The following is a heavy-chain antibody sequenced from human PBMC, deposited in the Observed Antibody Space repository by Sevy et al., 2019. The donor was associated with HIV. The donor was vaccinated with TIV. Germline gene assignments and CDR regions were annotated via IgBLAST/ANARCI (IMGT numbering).Heavy chain of an antibody. Sequence: GGSLRLSCAASGFTFSSYGMRWVRQAPGKGLEWVAVIWYDGSNKYYADSVKGRFTISRDNSKNTLYLQMNSLRAEDTAVYYCARDRYYYDSSGYYYGSHYFDYWGQGTLVTVSS. D-gene: IGHD3-22*01. CDR3: ARDRYYYDSSGYYYGSHYFDY. CDR2: IWYDGSNK. V-gene: IGHV3-33*01. CDR1: GFTFSSYG. J-gene: IGHJ4*02.